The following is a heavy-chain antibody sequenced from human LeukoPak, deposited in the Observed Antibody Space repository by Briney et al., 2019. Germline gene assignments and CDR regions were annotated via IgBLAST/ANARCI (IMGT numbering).Heavy chain of an antibody. V-gene: IGHV3-74*01. CDR3: ARVEASGYDYGAFDY. D-gene: IGHD5-12*01. J-gene: IGHJ4*02. CDR1: GFTFSSYW. CDR2: INSDGSST. Sequence: GGSLRLSCAASGFTFSSYWMHWVRQAPGKGLVWVSRINSDGSSTSYADSVKGRFTISRDNAKNTLYLQMNSLRDEDTAVYYCARVEASGYDYGAFDYWGQGTLVTVSS.